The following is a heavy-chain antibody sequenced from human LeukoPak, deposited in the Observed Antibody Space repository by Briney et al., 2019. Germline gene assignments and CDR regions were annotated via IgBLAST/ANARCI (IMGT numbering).Heavy chain of an antibody. CDR1: GFTFNTYG. Sequence: GGSLRLSCAASGFTFNTYGMHWVRQAPGKGLEWVAFIRYGGSNKYYADSVKGRFTISRDNSKNTLYLQMNSLRAEDTAVYYCAKGKGSGSDLFYSYYYMDVWAKGPRSPSP. V-gene: IGHV3-30*02. J-gene: IGHJ6*03. CDR2: IRYGGSNK. D-gene: IGHD1-26*01. CDR3: AKGKGSGSDLFYSYYYMDV.